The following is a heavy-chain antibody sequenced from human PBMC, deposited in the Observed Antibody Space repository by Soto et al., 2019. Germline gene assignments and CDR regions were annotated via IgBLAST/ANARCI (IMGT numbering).Heavy chain of an antibody. CDR2: ISGSGGST. CDR1: GLTFSSYA. V-gene: IGHV3-23*01. Sequence: EVQLLESGGGLVQPGGSLRLSCAASGLTFSSYAMSWVRQAPGKGLEWVSVISGSGGSTYYADSVKGRFTISRDNSKNTLYLQMNSLGAEDTAVYYCAKRSSGNWFDPWGQGTLVTVSS. D-gene: IGHD3-10*01. J-gene: IGHJ5*02. CDR3: AKRSSGNWFDP.